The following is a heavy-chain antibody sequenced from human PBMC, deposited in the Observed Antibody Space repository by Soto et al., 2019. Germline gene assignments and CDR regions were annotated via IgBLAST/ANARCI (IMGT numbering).Heavy chain of an antibody. V-gene: IGHV1-69*01. CDR1: EGTLSSYA. CDR3: AIDLEHASIFGVDV. CDR2: IIRLFGTP. D-gene: IGHD2-8*01. J-gene: IGHJ6*02. Sequence: QVQLVQSESDVRQPGSSVKVSCKASEGTLSSYAISWVRQAPGQGLEWIGGIIRLFGTPTYAQRFQGRVTITPDESTSTAYIELSSLGSEDTAVYFCAIDLEHASIFGVDVWGQGTTVTVSS.